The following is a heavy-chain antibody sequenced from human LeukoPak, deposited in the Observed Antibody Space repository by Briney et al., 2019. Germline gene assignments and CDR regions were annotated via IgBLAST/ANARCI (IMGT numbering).Heavy chain of an antibody. V-gene: IGHV3-30*18. D-gene: IGHD6-19*01. J-gene: IGHJ6*02. CDR1: GFTFSSYG. CDR2: ISYDGSNK. Sequence: GRSLRLSCAASGFTFSSYGMHWVRQAPGKGLEWVAVISYDGSNKYYADSVKGRFTISRDNSKNTLYLQMNSLRAEDTAVYYCAKASVAGHYYYGMDVWGQGTTVTVSS. CDR3: AKASVAGHYYYGMDV.